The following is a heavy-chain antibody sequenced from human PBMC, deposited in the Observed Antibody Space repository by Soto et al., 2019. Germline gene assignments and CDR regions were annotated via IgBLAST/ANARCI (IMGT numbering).Heavy chain of an antibody. V-gene: IGHV4-4*02. CDR2: IYHSGST. CDR3: ARVVVPAALDY. Sequence: SETLSLTCAVSSDSISSSNGWSWVRQPPGKGLEWIGEIYHSGSTNYNPSLKSRVTISVDKSKNQFSLKLSSVTAADTAVYYCARVVVPAALDYWGQGTLVTVSS. J-gene: IGHJ4*02. D-gene: IGHD2-2*01. CDR1: SDSISSSNG.